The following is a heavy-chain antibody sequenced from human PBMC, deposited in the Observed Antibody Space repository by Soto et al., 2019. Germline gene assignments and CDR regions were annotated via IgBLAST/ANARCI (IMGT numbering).Heavy chain of an antibody. CDR2: IYYSGST. V-gene: IGHV4-59*08. J-gene: IGHJ4*02. CDR1: GGSISSSY. Sequence: TLSLTCTVSGGSISSSYWSWIRQPPGKGLEWIGYIYYSGSTNYNPSLKSRVTISVDTSKNQFSLKLSSVTAADTAVYYCARHASLVDGCFDYWGQGTLVTVS. CDR3: ARHASLVDGCFDY. D-gene: IGHD2-8*01.